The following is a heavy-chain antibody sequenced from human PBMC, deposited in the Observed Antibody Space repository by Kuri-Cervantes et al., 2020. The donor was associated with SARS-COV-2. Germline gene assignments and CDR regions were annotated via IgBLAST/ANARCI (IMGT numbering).Heavy chain of an antibody. Sequence: SVKVSCKASGGTFSSYAISWVRQAPGQGLEWMGGIIPIFGTANYAQKFQGRVTITADESTSTAYMELSSLRSEDTAVYYCARGVRAPLYSSGWYSNWGQGTLVTVSS. V-gene: IGHV1-69*13. CDR2: IIPIFGTA. J-gene: IGHJ4*02. D-gene: IGHD6-19*01. CDR3: ARGVRAPLYSSGWYSN. CDR1: GGTFSSYA.